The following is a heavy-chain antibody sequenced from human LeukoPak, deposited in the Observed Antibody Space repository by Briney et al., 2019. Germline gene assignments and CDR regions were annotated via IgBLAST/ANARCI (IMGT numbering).Heavy chain of an antibody. CDR2: INHSGNT. Sequence: ETLSLTCAVYGGSFSGYYWSWIRQPPGKGLEWIGEINHSGNTNYNPSLKSRVTISVDTSKNQFSLKLSSVTAADTAVYYCARALTYYYGSGSYPGLNWFDPWGQGTLVTVSS. CDR3: ARALTYYYGSGSYPGLNWFDP. V-gene: IGHV4-34*01. D-gene: IGHD3-10*01. J-gene: IGHJ5*02. CDR1: GGSFSGYY.